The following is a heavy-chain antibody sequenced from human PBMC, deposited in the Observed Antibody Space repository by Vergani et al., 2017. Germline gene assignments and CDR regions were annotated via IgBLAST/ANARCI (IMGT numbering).Heavy chain of an antibody. CDR1: VFTFGDYY. V-gene: IGHV3-7*01. CDR2: IKRDGTET. CDR3: ARISGGSAPYLHY. D-gene: IGHD2-15*01. Sequence: EVHLEESGGGLVQPGGSLRLSCAASVFTFGDYYMAWIRLAPGKGLDGVASIKRDGTETFYVDSVKGRFTISRDNAKTTLYLQMNSLRDEDRGVYYCARISGGSAPYLHYWGQGTLVTVAS. J-gene: IGHJ1*01.